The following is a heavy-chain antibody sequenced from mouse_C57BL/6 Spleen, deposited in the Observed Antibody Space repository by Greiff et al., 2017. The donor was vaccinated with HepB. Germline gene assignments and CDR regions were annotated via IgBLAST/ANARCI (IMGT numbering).Heavy chain of an antibody. CDR3: ARSRGSSALFAY. CDR1: GYTFTDYN. J-gene: IGHJ3*01. D-gene: IGHD1-1*01. V-gene: IGHV1-18*01. Sequence: EVKLMESGPELVKPGASVKIPCKASGYTFTDYNMAWVKQSHGKSLEWIGDINPNNGGTIYNQKFKGKATLTVDKSSSTAYMELRSLTSEDTAVYYCARSRGSSALFAYWGQGTLVTVSA. CDR2: INPNNGGT.